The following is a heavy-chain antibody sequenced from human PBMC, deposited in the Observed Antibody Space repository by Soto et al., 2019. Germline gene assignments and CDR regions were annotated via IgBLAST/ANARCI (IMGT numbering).Heavy chain of an antibody. Sequence: EVQLVESGGGLVQPGGSLRLSCAASGFTFSSYSMHWVRQAPGKGLEWVAYISSSSSTIYYADSVKGRFTISRDNAKNSLYLQMNSLRAEDTAVYYCARANYYGYPGDLDYWGQGTLVTVSS. J-gene: IGHJ4*02. CDR2: ISSSSSTI. CDR3: ARANYYGYPGDLDY. D-gene: IGHD3-10*01. V-gene: IGHV3-48*01. CDR1: GFTFSSYS.